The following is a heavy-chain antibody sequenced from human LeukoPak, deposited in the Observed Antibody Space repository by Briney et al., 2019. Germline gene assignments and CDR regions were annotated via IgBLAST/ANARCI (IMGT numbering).Heavy chain of an antibody. CDR2: IYYSGST. D-gene: IGHD1-26*01. CDR1: GGSISSYY. J-gene: IGHJ6*02. CDR3: ARDTWSSYYYYGMDV. V-gene: IGHV4-59*01. Sequence: SETLSLTCTVSGGSISSYYWSWIRQPPGKGLEWIGYIYYSGSTNYNPSLKSRVTISVDTSKNQFSLTLSSVTAADTAVYYCARDTWSSYYYYGMDVWGQGTTVTVSS.